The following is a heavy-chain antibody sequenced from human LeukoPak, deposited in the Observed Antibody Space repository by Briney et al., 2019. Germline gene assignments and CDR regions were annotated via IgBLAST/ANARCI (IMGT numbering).Heavy chain of an antibody. V-gene: IGHV4-34*01. J-gene: IGHJ4*02. Sequence: KPSETLSRTCAVYGGSLSGYYWTWVRQPPGKGLEWIGEISHSGNTNYNPSLKSRVTTSVDTSKKQFSLNLSSVTAADTAVYYCRLTVKTFDYWGQGTLVFDSWGPGTLVTVSS. CDR2: ISHSGNT. D-gene: IGHD3-9*01. CDR1: GGSLSGYY. CDR3: RLTVKTFDYWGQGTLVFDS.